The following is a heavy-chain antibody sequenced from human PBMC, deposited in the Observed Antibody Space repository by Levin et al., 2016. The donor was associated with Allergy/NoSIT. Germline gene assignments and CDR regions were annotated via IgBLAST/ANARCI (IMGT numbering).Heavy chain of an antibody. V-gene: IGHV3-33*01. CDR2: IWYDGSNK. Sequence: WIRQPPGKGLEWVAVIWYDGSNKYYADSVKGRFTISRDNSKNTLYLQMNSLRAEDTAVYYCARDRDDFWSGYSQIRYYYYGMDVWGQGTTVTVSS. CDR3: ARDRDDFWSGYSQIRYYYYGMDV. D-gene: IGHD3-3*01. J-gene: IGHJ6*02.